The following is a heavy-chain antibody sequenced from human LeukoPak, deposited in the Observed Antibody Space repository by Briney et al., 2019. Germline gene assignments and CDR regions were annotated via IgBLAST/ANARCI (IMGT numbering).Heavy chain of an antibody. CDR1: GYSFTSYW. Sequence: GESLKISCTGSGYSFTSYWIGWVRQMPGKGLEWMGIIYPGDSDTRYSPSFQGQVTISADKSISTAYLQWSSLKASDTAMYYCARAGISVAGTSWFDPWGQGTLVTVSS. CDR2: IYPGDSDT. CDR3: ARAGISVAGTSWFDP. V-gene: IGHV5-51*01. D-gene: IGHD6-19*01. J-gene: IGHJ5*02.